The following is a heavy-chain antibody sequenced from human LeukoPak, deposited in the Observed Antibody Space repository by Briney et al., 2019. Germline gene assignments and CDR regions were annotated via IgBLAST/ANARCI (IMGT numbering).Heavy chain of an antibody. J-gene: IGHJ4*02. D-gene: IGHD2-2*01. CDR3: ARGLVPGEVDY. Sequence: ASVTVSCKASGGTFSIYAISWVRQAPGQGLEWMGRIIPILGIANYAQKFQGRVTITADKSTSTAYMELSSLRSEDTAVYYCARGLVPGEVDYWGQGTLVTVSS. CDR1: GGTFSIYA. CDR2: IIPILGIA. V-gene: IGHV1-69*04.